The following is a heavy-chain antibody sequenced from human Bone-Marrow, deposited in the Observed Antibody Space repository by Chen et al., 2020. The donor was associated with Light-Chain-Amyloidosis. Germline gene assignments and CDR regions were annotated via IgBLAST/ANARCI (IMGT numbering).Heavy chain of an antibody. CDR3: ARRRDGYNFDY. CDR2: IYPDDSDT. D-gene: IGHD5-12*01. Sequence: EVQLEQPGPEVKKPGESLKISCKGHGYTFPNYWIGWVRQMPGKGLEWMGVIYPDDSDTRYSPSFEGQVTISADKSITAAYLQWRSLKASDTAMYYCARRRDGYNFDYWGQGTLVTVSS. CDR1: GYTFPNYW. J-gene: IGHJ4*02. V-gene: IGHV5-51*01.